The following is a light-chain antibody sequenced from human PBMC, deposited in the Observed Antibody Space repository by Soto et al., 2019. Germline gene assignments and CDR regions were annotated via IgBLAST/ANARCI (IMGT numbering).Light chain of an antibody. CDR1: SSDVGGYNY. CDR2: EVS. Sequence: QSALTQPASVSGSPGQSITISCTGTSSDVGGYNYVSWYQQCPGKAPKLIIYEVSNRPSGFSNRFSGSKSGNTASLTISGLQAEDEADYYCSSYTSSLTLVFGGGTKLTVL. J-gene: IGLJ2*01. V-gene: IGLV2-14*01. CDR3: SSYTSSLTLV.